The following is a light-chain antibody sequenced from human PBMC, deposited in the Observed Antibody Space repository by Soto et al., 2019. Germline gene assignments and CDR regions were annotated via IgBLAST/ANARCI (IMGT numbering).Light chain of an antibody. Sequence: QSALTQPASVSGSPGQSITISCTGTNSDVGSYNLVSWYQQHPGKAPKLTIYEGSKRPSGVSNRFSGSTSGNTASLTISGLQAEDEADYYCCSYAGSNTFSYVFGTGTKVTVL. J-gene: IGLJ1*01. CDR1: NSDVGSYNL. V-gene: IGLV2-23*03. CDR2: EGS. CDR3: CSYAGSNTFSYV.